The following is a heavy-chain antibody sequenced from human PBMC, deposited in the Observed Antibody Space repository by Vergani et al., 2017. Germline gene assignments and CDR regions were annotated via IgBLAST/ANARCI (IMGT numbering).Heavy chain of an antibody. D-gene: IGHD1-1*01. CDR2: ISYDGTQK. CDR1: GFTSSYYG. Sequence: QVHLVESGGGVVQPGRSLRLSCVVSGFTSSYYGMHWVRQAPGKGLEWVAVISYDGTQKYYADSVKGRFTISRDNCKSTLYLQMNSLRTEDTSVYYCATKSCGTPGCQIGYFREWGQGTLVTVSS. CDR3: ATKSCGTPGCQIGYFRE. J-gene: IGHJ1*01. V-gene: IGHV3-30*03.